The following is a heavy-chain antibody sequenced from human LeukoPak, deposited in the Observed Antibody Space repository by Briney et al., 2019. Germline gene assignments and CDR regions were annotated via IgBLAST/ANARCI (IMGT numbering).Heavy chain of an antibody. CDR1: GGSISSGSYY. D-gene: IGHD3-10*01. Sequence: PSETLSLTCTVSGGSISSGSYYWSWTRQPAGKGLERIGRIYTSGSTNYNPSLKSRVTISVDTSKNQFSLKLSSVTAADTAVYYCARLYGSGSSLYFDYWGQGTLVTVSS. CDR3: ARLYGSGSSLYFDY. V-gene: IGHV4-61*02. CDR2: IYTSGST. J-gene: IGHJ4*02.